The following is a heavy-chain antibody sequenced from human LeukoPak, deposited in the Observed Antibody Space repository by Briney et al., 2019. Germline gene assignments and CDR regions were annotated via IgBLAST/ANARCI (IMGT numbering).Heavy chain of an antibody. D-gene: IGHD4-11*01. Sequence: SETLSLTCTVSGGSISSYYWSWLRQPPGKGREWFGDIYYSGSTNYNPSLKSRVTISVDTSKNQFSLKLSSVTAADPAVYYCASAEYSNYETFDYWGQGTLVTVSS. CDR1: GGSISSYY. CDR2: IYYSGST. V-gene: IGHV4-59*01. CDR3: ASAEYSNYETFDY. J-gene: IGHJ4*02.